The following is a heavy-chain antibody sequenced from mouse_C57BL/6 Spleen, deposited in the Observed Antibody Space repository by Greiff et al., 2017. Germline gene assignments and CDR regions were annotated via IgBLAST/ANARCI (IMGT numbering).Heavy chain of an antibody. D-gene: IGHD1-1*01. V-gene: IGHV5-6*01. CDR1: GFTFTNYG. CDR3: ARHRSLRWPFDY. J-gene: IGHJ2*01. CDR2: ISSRGSNT. Sequence: EVKLVESGGDLVKPGGSLKLSCAAPGFTFTNYGMSWVRQTPDKRLEWVATISSRGSNTYYPDSVKGRFTISRNNAKNTLYLQINSLKSEDTAMYYCARHRSLRWPFDYWGQGTTLTVSS.